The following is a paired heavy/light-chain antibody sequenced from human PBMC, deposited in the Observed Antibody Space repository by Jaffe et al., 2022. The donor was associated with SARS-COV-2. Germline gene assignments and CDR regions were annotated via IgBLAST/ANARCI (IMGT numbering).Heavy chain of an antibody. V-gene: IGHV4-39*01. CDR1: GGSISSSRYY. D-gene: IGHD2-2*01. CDR2: IYYSGST. Sequence: QLQLQESGPGLVKPSETLSLICTVSGGSISSSRYYWGWIRQPPGKGLEWIGTIYYSGSTYYNPSLKSRVTISVDTSKNQFSLKLSSVTAADTAVYYCARHRSIVVVPAAPPDWFDPWGQGTLVTVSS. J-gene: IGHJ5*02. CDR3: ARHRSIVVVPAAPPDWFDP.
Light chain of an antibody. Sequence: DIQMTQSPSSLSTSIGDRVTITCRASQTISSYLNWYQQKPGKAPKLLIYAASSLQSGVPSRFSGSGSGTDFTLTISSLQPEDFATYYCQQSYITPRTFGQGTKLEIK. CDR2: AAS. CDR3: QQSYITPRT. J-gene: IGKJ2*01. CDR1: QTISSY. V-gene: IGKV1-39*01.